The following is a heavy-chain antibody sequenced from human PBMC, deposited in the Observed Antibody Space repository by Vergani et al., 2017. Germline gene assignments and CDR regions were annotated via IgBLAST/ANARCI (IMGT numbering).Heavy chain of an antibody. CDR3: AKDPATSMGF. Sequence: QAQLVESGGGVVQPGSSLRLSCAASGFTFTDYGTHWVRQAPGKGLEWVAVISYDGSNKYYADSVKGRFTISRDNSKNTLYLQMNSLRAEDTAVYYCAKDPATSMGFGGQGILVTVSS. D-gene: IGHD5-18*01. CDR2: ISYDGSNK. J-gene: IGHJ4*01. V-gene: IGHV3-33*05. CDR1: GFTFTDYG.